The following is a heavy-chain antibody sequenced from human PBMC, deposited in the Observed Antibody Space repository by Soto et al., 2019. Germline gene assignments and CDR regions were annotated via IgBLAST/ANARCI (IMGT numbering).Heavy chain of an antibody. CDR2: IKQDGSEK. J-gene: IGHJ4*02. V-gene: IGHV3-7*01. CDR1: GFTFSSYW. Sequence: PGGSLRLSCAASGFTFSSYWMSWVRQAPGKGLEWVANIKQDGSEKYYVDSVKGRFTISRDNAKNSLYLQMNSLRAEDTAVYYCAREFARGWYYFDYWGQGTLVTVSS. D-gene: IGHD6-19*01. CDR3: AREFARGWYYFDY.